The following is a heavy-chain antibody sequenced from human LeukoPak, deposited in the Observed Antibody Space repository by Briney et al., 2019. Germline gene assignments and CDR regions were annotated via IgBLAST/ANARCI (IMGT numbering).Heavy chain of an antibody. D-gene: IGHD3-22*01. CDR1: GFTFSNAW. V-gene: IGHV3-15*01. CDR2: IKSKTDGGTT. J-gene: IGHJ4*02. CDR3: TTDLTDSSGYYYSGVDY. Sequence: GGSLRLSCAASGFTFSNAWMSWVRQAPGKGLEWVGRIKSKTDGGTTDYAAPVKGRFTISRDDSKNTLYLQMNSLKTEDTAVYYCTTDLTDSSGYYYSGVDYWGQGTLVTVSS.